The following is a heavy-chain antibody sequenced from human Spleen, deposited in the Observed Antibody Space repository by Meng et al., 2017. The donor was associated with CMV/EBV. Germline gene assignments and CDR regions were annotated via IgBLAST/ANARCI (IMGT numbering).Heavy chain of an antibody. CDR3: ARDDNWGPDY. CDR1: GFTFTAHF. Sequence: GGSLRLSCVASGFTFTAHFFHWVRQAPGQGLEWMGWIHPHTGDTNYAQQFQGRVTLTRDTSINTGYMELTRLTSDDTAVYFCARDDNWGPDYWGQGTLVTVSS. V-gene: IGHV1-2*02. D-gene: IGHD7-27*01. J-gene: IGHJ4*02. CDR2: IHPHTGDT.